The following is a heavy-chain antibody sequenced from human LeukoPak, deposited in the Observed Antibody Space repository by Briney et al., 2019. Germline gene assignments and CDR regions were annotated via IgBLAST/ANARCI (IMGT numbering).Heavy chain of an antibody. J-gene: IGHJ4*02. Sequence: SETLSLSRTVSGGAISRYEWSWSRQPPGKGLEWIGSIYYSGSTNYNPSLKSRVTISVDTSKNQSSLKLSSVTARDTAVYYCAANNDYIKSGTVYWGQGTLVTVSS. V-gene: IGHV4-59*08. CDR3: AANNDYIKSGTVY. D-gene: IGHD3-16*01. CDR1: GGAISRYE. CDR2: IYYSGST.